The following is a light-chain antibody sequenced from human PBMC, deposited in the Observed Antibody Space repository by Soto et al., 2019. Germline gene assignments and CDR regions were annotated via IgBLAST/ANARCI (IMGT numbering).Light chain of an antibody. J-gene: IGKJ5*01. CDR1: QTVRNNY. V-gene: IGKV3-20*01. CDR2: GAS. CDR3: QQYGSSPIT. Sequence: EFVLTQSPGTLSLSPGERATLSCRASQTVRNNYLAWYQQKPGQAPRLLIFGASDRATGIPDRFSGSGSGTDFTLTIDRLEPEDFAMYYCQQYGSSPITFGQGTRLEIK.